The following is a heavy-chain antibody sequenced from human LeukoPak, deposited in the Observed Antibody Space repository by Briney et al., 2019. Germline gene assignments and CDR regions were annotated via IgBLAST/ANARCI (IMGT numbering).Heavy chain of an antibody. J-gene: IGHJ4*02. CDR3: ARWAKDSSGWYIDF. CDR2: ISSSSSYT. V-gene: IGHV3-11*03. Sequence: PGGSLRLSCASSGFTFSDYYMSWIRQAPGKGLEWVSYISSSSSYTNYADSVKGRFTVSRDNAKNSLYLQMNSLRVEDTAIYYCARWAKDSSGWYIDFWGQGTLVTVSS. D-gene: IGHD6-19*01. CDR1: GFTFSDYY.